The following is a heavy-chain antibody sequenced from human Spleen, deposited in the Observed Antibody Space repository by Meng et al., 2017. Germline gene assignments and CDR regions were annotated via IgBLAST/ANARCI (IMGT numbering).Heavy chain of an antibody. V-gene: IGHV1-2*06. Sequence: QVQLVQSGAEVKKPEASVKVSCKASGYTFTGYYMHWVRQAPGQGLEWMGRINPNSGGTNYAQKFQGRVTMTRDTSISTAYMELSRLRSDDTAVYYRARIVVVPAAKKFNWFDPWGQGTLVTVSS. CDR2: INPNSGGT. J-gene: IGHJ5*02. CDR1: GYTFTGYY. CDR3: ARIVVVPAAKKFNWFDP. D-gene: IGHD2-2*01.